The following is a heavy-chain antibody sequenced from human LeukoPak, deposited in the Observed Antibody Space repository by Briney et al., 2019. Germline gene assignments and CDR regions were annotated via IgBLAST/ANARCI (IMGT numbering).Heavy chain of an antibody. CDR3: ARVPPGHTFSSSWAYYYYGMDV. V-gene: IGHV1-69*04. D-gene: IGHD6-13*01. CDR2: IIPILGIA. CDR1: GGTFSSYA. Sequence: GSSVKVSCKASGGTFSSYAISWVRQAPGQGLEWMGRIIPILGIANYAQKFQGRVTITADKSTSTAYMELSSLRSEDTAVYYCARVPPGHTFSSSWAYYYYGMDVWGQGTTVTVSS. J-gene: IGHJ6*02.